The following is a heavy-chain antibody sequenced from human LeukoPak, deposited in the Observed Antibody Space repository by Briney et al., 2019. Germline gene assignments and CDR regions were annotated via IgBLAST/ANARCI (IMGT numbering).Heavy chain of an antibody. Sequence: SETLSLTCTVSGYSISSGYYWGWIRQPPGKGLEWIGSIYHSGSTYYNPSLKSRVTISVDTSKNQFSLKLSSVTAADTAVYCCARCGPYGLYYYYYMDVWGKGTTVTVSS. CDR1: GYSISSGYY. V-gene: IGHV4-38-2*02. CDR2: IYHSGST. J-gene: IGHJ6*03. D-gene: IGHD3-16*01. CDR3: ARCGPYGLYYYYYMDV.